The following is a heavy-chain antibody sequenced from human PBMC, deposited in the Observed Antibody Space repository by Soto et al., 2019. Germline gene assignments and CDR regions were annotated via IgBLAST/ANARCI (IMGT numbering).Heavy chain of an antibody. Sequence: PSETLSLTCTVSGGSISSYYWSWIRQPPGKGLEWIGYIYYSGSTNYNPSLKSRVTISVDTSKNQFSLKLSSVTAADTAVYYCARTLAYGHMDVWGKGTTVTVSS. D-gene: IGHD3-16*01. J-gene: IGHJ6*03. CDR1: GGSISSYY. CDR2: IYYSGST. CDR3: ARTLAYGHMDV. V-gene: IGHV4-59*01.